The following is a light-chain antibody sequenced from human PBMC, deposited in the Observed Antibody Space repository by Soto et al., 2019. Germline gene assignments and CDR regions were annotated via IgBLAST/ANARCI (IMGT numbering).Light chain of an antibody. CDR2: STS. CDR3: QQLNTYLVT. Sequence: DIQLTPSPSFLSASVVDRVTSTCRASQAISGYLAWYQQKPGKAPKLLIYSTSTLQSGVPSRFSGGTSGTEFTLTITSLQPEDFATYYCQQLNTYLVTFGQGTRLEIK. CDR1: QAISGY. J-gene: IGKJ5*01. V-gene: IGKV1-9*01.